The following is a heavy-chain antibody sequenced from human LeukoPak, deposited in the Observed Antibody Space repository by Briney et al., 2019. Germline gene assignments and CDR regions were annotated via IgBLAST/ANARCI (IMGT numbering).Heavy chain of an antibody. CDR2: ISSSGSTI. CDR3: ATYGDYVSFDY. CDR1: GFTFSSYE. D-gene: IGHD4-17*01. J-gene: IGHJ4*02. Sequence: PGGSLRLSCAASGFTFSSYEMNWVRQAPGKGLEWVSYISSSGSTIYYADSVKGRFTISRDNAKSSLYLQMNSLRAEDTAVYYCATYGDYVSFDYWGQGTLVTVSS. V-gene: IGHV3-48*03.